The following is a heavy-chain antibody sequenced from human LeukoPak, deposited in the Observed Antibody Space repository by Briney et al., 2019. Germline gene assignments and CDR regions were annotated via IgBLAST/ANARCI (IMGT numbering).Heavy chain of an antibody. D-gene: IGHD1-26*01. CDR2: IFHSGST. CDR1: RGSIFSSNW. V-gene: IGHV4-4*02. CDR3: ATTTIRLGY. J-gene: IGHJ4*02. Sequence: SETLSLTCAVSRGSIFSSNWWSWVRQPPGKGLEWIGQIFHSGSTSYSPSLKSRVTISVDTSKNQFSLKLSSVTAADTAVYYCATTTIRLGYWGQGTLVTVSS.